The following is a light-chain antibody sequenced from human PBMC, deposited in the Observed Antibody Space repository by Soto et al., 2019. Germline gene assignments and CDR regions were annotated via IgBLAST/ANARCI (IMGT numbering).Light chain of an antibody. Sequence: EIVLTQSPATLSLSPGERATLSCRASQSVSTYLAWYQQKPGQAPRLLIYDASNRATGIPARFSGSGSGTDFTLTISSLEHEDFELYYCQQRRNWHFTLGPGTKVD. V-gene: IGKV3-11*01. CDR1: QSVSTY. CDR3: QQRRNWHFT. J-gene: IGKJ3*01. CDR2: DAS.